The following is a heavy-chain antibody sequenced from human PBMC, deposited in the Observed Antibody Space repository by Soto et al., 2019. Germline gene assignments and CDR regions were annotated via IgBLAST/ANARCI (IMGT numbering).Heavy chain of an antibody. Sequence: GGSLRLSCVASQFPFDVYSMHWVRQAPGKGLEWVSYIRHTTSATFYADAVKGRFTISRDNRKNSLFLQMNSLRDDDTGVYFCARDRGSSGMFELDVWGPGTLVTVSS. V-gene: IGHV3-48*02. CDR1: QFPFDVYS. J-gene: IGHJ3*01. D-gene: IGHD6-19*01. CDR2: IRHTTSAT. CDR3: ARDRGSSGMFELDV.